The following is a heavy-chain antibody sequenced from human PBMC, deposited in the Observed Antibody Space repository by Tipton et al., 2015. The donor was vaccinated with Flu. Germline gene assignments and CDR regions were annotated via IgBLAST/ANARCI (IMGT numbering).Heavy chain of an antibody. D-gene: IGHD2-8*02. V-gene: IGHV4-4*02. Sequence: SLRLSCAVSGGSISSSTWWSWVRQPPGKGLEWIGEIYHDGSTHYSPSLESRVTISVDDSRNHFSLTLHSVTAADTAVYYCARDRSGYCTGGACYWTSFGMDVWGLGTTVSVSS. CDR2: IYHDGST. CDR1: GGSISSSTW. CDR3: ARDRSGYCTGGACYWTSFGMDV. J-gene: IGHJ6*02.